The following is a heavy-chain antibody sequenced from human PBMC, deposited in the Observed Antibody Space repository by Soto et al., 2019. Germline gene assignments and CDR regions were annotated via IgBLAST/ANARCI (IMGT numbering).Heavy chain of an antibody. CDR2: MNPNSGNT. Sequence: ASVKVSCKASGYTFTSYDINWVRQATGQGLEWMGWMNPNSGNTGYAQKFQGRVTMTRNTSISTAYMELSSLRSEDTAVYYCARGATTPRGYGMDVWGQGTTVTVSS. J-gene: IGHJ6*02. CDR3: ARGATTPRGYGMDV. CDR1: GYTFTSYD. D-gene: IGHD4-17*01. V-gene: IGHV1-8*01.